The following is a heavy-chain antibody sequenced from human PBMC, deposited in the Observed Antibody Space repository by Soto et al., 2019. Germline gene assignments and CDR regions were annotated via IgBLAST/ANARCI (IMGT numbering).Heavy chain of an antibody. Sequence: GGSLRLSCAAPEISLCAYAMSLVRQAPGKGLEWVSSITYTGVSTHYADSVKGRFTVSRDNAKNSLYLQMNSLRDEDTAVYYCAREGYPFDYWGQGTLVTVSS. D-gene: IGHD5-12*01. J-gene: IGHJ4*02. CDR2: ITYTGVST. CDR3: AREGYPFDY. V-gene: IGHV3-23*01. CDR1: EISLCAYA.